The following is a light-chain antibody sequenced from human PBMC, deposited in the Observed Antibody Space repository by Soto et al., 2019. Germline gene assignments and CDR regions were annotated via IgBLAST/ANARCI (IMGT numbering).Light chain of an antibody. CDR2: DAS. V-gene: IGKV1-33*01. Sequence: IQMTQSPSSLSAFVEDRVTITCQASQDIGNYLNWYQQKPGKAPKLLIHDASNLETGVPSRFRGSGSGTDFTFTISSLQPEDFATYYCQQYDDAPLTFGGGTKVDIK. CDR1: QDIGNY. J-gene: IGKJ4*01. CDR3: QQYDDAPLT.